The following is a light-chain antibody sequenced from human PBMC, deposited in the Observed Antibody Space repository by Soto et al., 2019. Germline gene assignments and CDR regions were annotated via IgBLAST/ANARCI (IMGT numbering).Light chain of an antibody. Sequence: QSALTQPASVSGSPGQSITISCTGTSSDVGSYEFVSWYQQHPGKAPKLMIYAVSSRPSGVSNRFSGSKSGNTASLTISGLQAEDEADYYCSSYTSSSTVVFGGGTKVTVL. V-gene: IGLV2-14*01. J-gene: IGLJ2*01. CDR3: SSYTSSSTVV. CDR2: AVS. CDR1: SSDVGSYEF.